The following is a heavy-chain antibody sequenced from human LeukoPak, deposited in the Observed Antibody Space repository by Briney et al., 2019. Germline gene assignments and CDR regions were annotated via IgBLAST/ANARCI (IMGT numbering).Heavy chain of an antibody. V-gene: IGHV3-48*04. Sequence: GSLRLSCAGSGFTFSSYSMNWVRQAPGKGLEWVSYISSSSSTIYYADSVKGRFTISRDNAKNSLYLQMNSLRAEDTAVYYCARDMGDYNGHYWGQGTLVTVSS. J-gene: IGHJ4*02. CDR2: ISSSSSTI. D-gene: IGHD3-16*01. CDR3: ARDMGDYNGHY. CDR1: GFTFSSYS.